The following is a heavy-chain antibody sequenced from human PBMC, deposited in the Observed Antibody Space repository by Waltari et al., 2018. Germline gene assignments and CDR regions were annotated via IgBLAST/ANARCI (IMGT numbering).Heavy chain of an antibody. CDR1: GGPISSYY. D-gene: IGHD2-15*01. V-gene: IGHV4-59*01. Sequence: QVQLQESGPGLVKPSETLSLTCTVSGGPISSYYWSWIRQPPGKGLEWIGYIYYSGSTNYNPSLKSRVTISVDTSKNQFSLKLSSVTAADTAVYYCARVWGYCSGGSCINDAFDIWGQGTMVTVSS. J-gene: IGHJ3*02. CDR2: IYYSGST. CDR3: ARVWGYCSGGSCINDAFDI.